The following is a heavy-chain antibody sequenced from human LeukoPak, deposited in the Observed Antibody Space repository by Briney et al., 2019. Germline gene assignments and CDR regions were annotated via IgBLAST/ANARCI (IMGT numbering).Heavy chain of an antibody. V-gene: IGHV4-34*01. J-gene: IGHJ5*02. Sequence: SETLSLTCAVYGGSFSPYYWSWIRQPPGKGLEWIGEINHSGSTNYNPSLKSRVTISVDTSKNQFSLRLSSVTAADTAVYYCARASIVVVVAATPDWFDPWGQGTLVTVSS. CDR1: GGSFSPYY. CDR2: INHSGST. D-gene: IGHD2-15*01. CDR3: ARASIVVVVAATPDWFDP.